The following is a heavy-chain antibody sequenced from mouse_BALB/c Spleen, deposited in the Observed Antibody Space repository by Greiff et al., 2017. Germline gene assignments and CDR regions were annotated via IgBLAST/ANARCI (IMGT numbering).Heavy chain of an antibody. Sequence: VQLQESGPGLVAPSQSLSITCTVSGFSLTSYGVHWVRQPPGKGLEWLGVIWAGGSTNYNSALMSRLSISKDNSKSQVFLKKNSLQTDETAMYCCARAGFDYWGQGTTLTVSS. CDR1: GFSLTSYG. CDR2: IWAGGST. J-gene: IGHJ2*01. V-gene: IGHV2-9*02. CDR3: ARAGFDY.